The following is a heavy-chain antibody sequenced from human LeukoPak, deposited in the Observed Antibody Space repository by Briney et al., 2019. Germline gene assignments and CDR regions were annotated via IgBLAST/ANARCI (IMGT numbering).Heavy chain of an antibody. D-gene: IGHD2-15*01. CDR1: GGSISSYY. J-gene: IGHJ4*02. V-gene: IGHV4-59*01. CDR3: ARAGSTRAAVY. CDR2: IYYSGST. Sequence: SETLSLTCTVSGGSISSYYWSWIRQPPGKGLEWIGYIYYSGSTNYNPSLKSRVTISVDTSKNQFSLKLSSVTAADTAVYYCARAGSTRAAVYWGQGILVTVSS.